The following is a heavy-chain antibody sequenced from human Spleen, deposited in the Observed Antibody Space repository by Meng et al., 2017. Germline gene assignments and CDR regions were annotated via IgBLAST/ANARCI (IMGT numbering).Heavy chain of an antibody. Sequence: SGPTLVKPTQTLTLTCTFSGFSLITSGMRVSWIRQPPGKGLEWIGEINHSGSTNYNPSLKSRVTISVDTSKNQFSLKLSSVTAADTAVYYCARGGRWVVTAIPARAKRRNWFDPWGQGTLVTVSS. CDR3: ARGGRWVVTAIPARAKRRNWFDP. J-gene: IGHJ5*02. V-gene: IGHV4-4*02. CDR2: INHSGST. D-gene: IGHD2-21*02. CDR1: GFSLITSGMR.